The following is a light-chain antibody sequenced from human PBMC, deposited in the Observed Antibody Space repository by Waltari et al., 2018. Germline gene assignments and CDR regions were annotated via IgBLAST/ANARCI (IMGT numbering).Light chain of an antibody. Sequence: DIVMTQSPDSLAVSLGERATINCQSSQSVLHRSNNKNYLAWYQQKPGQPPKLLIYWASARESGVPDRFSGSGSGTDFTLTISSLQAEDVAVYYCQQYFTTPVWTFGPGTRVEIK. V-gene: IGKV4-1*01. CDR1: QSVLHRSNNKNY. CDR3: QQYFTTPVWT. J-gene: IGKJ1*01. CDR2: WAS.